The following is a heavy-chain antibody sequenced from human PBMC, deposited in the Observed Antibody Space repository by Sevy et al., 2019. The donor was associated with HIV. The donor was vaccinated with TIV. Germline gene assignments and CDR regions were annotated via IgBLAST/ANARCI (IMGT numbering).Heavy chain of an antibody. CDR1: GDSISSYGHF. V-gene: IGHV4-39*01. J-gene: IGHJ5*02. CDR2: ISYSGAT. CDR3: AKIFDH. Sequence: SETLSLTCSVSGDSISSYGHFWGWIRQPPGKGVEWIGDISYSGATNYHPSPRSRGTISVDTSKKQFYLKLTSGTAADTAVYYCAKIFDHWGQGTLVTVSS.